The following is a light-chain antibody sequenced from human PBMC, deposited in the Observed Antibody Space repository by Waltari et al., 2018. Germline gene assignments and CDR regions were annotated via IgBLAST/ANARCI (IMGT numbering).Light chain of an antibody. CDR2: KAS. Sequence: DIQMTQSPSTLSASVGDRVIITCRASQRISNWLAWYQQKPGKAPKLLIYKASNSESGGPSRFSGSGSGTEFILTINSLQPDDFATYYCQQYNSYSITFGQGTRLEIK. J-gene: IGKJ5*01. V-gene: IGKV1-5*03. CDR1: QRISNW. CDR3: QQYNSYSIT.